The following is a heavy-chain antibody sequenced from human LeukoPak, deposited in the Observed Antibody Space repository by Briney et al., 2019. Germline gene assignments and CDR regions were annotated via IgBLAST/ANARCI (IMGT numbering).Heavy chain of an antibody. CDR1: GFTFSSYA. J-gene: IGHJ5*02. Sequence: GGSLRLSCTAPGFTFSSYAVTWVRQAPGKGLECVSVISGIGTTTYYADSVKGQFTISRDNSKNTLFLQMNSLRVEDTATYYCTKKRTTSVTDWFDPWGQGTLVTVSS. CDR3: TKKRTTSVTDWFDP. CDR2: ISGIGTTT. V-gene: IGHV3-23*01. D-gene: IGHD4-17*01.